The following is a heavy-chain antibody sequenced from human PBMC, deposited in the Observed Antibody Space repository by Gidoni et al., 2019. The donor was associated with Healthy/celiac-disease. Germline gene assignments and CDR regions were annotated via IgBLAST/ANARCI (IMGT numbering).Heavy chain of an antibody. CDR2: RSYDGSNK. CDR1: GFTFRSYG. J-gene: IGHJ4*02. Sequence: QVQLVESGGGVVQPGRSLRLSCAASGFTFRSYGMYWARHAPCKGRGWVAVRSYDGSNKYYADSVKGRFTISRDNSKNTRYLQMNSLRAEDTAVYYCAKGGPKEAGYSSGWYLFTGREWFDYWGQGTLVTVSS. D-gene: IGHD6-19*01. CDR3: AKGGPKEAGYSSGWYLFTGREWFDY. V-gene: IGHV3-30*18.